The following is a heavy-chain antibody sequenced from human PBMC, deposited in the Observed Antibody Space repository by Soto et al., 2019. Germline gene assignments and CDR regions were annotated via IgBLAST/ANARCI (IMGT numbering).Heavy chain of an antibody. Sequence: QVQLVESGGGVVQPGRSLRLSCAASGFTFSSYAMHWVRQAPGKGLEWVAVISYDGSNKYYADSVKGRFTISRDNSKNTLYLQMNSLRAEDTAVYYCAHGGVVHPWVQGTLVTVSS. J-gene: IGHJ5*02. V-gene: IGHV3-30-3*01. CDR3: AHGGVVHP. D-gene: IGHD3-16*01. CDR1: GFTFSSYA. CDR2: ISYDGSNK.